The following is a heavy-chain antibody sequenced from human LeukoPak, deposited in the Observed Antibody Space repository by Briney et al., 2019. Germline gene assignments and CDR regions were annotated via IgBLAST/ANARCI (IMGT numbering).Heavy chain of an antibody. CDR3: ARGGAAAARKRGIDY. CDR1: GFCFSNYW. D-gene: IGHD6-13*01. J-gene: IGHJ4*02. CDR2: ISENGRAK. V-gene: IGHV3-7*01. Sequence: GGSLRLSCAASGFCFSNYWMSWVRQAPGKGLEWVASISENGRAKPYVASVRGRFTISRDNTKNSLYLQMNSLRVEDTAVYYCARGGAAAARKRGIDYWGQGTLVTVSS.